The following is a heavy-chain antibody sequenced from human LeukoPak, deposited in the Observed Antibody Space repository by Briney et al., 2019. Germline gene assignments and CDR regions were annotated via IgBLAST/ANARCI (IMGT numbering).Heavy chain of an antibody. CDR2: INPNSGGT. CDR1: GYTFTGYY. J-gene: IGHJ1*01. Sequence: ASVKVSCKASGYTFTGYYMHWVRQAPGQGLEWMGWINPNSGGTNYAQKFQGRVTMTRDTSISTAYMELSRLRSDDTALYYCARIGISARGTNFHHWGQGTLVTVSS. CDR3: ARIGISARGTNFHH. V-gene: IGHV1-2*02. D-gene: IGHD6-13*01.